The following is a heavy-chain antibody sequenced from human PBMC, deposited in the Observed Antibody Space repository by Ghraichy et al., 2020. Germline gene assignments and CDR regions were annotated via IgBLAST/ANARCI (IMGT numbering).Heavy chain of an antibody. V-gene: IGHV3-53*01. CDR3: ARDWHGDANWFDP. CDR2: IYSGGST. Sequence: GGSLRLSCAASGFTVSSNYMSWVRQAPGKGLEWVSVIYSGGSTYYADSVKGRFTISRDNSKITLYLQMNSLRAEDTAVYYCARDWHGDANWFDPWGQGTLVTVSS. D-gene: IGHD4-17*01. CDR1: GFTVSSNY. J-gene: IGHJ5*02.